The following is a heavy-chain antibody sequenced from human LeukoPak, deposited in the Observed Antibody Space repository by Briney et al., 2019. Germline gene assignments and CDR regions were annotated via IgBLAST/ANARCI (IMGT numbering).Heavy chain of an antibody. Sequence: ASVKVSCKASGYTFTGYYMHWVRQAPGQGLEWMGRINPNSGGTNYAQKFQGRITMTRDTSISTAYMELSRLRSDDTAVYYCATSRKYYYDSSGYSSSDAFDIWGQGTMVTVSS. CDR2: INPNSGGT. D-gene: IGHD3-22*01. CDR1: GYTFTGYY. V-gene: IGHV1-2*06. CDR3: ATSRKYYYDSSGYSSSDAFDI. J-gene: IGHJ3*02.